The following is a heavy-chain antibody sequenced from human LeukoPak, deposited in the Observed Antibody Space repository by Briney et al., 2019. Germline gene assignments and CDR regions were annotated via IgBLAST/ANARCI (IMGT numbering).Heavy chain of an antibody. J-gene: IGHJ4*02. D-gene: IGHD6-13*01. CDR3: ARARLYISPFDY. CDR2: INPNSGGT. V-gene: IGHV1-2*02. CDR1: GYTFTGYY. Sequence: ASVKVSCKASGYTFTGYYMHWVRQAPGQGLEWMGWINPNSGGTNYAQKFQGRVTMTRDTSISTAYMELSRLRSDDTAVYYCARARLYISPFDYWGQGTLVTVSS.